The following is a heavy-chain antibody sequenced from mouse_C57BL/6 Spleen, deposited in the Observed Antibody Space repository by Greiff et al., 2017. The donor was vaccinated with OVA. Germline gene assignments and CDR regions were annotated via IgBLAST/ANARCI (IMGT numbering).Heavy chain of an antibody. CDR3: ARDRPTGSSWYFDV. CDR2: ISDGGSYT. Sequence: EVHLVESGGGLVKPGGSLKLSCAASGFTFSSYAMSWVRQTPEKRLEWVATISDGGSYTYYPDNVKGRFTISRDNAKNNLYLQMSHLKSEDTAMYYCARDRPTGSSWYFDVWGTGTTVTVSS. CDR1: GFTFSSYA. D-gene: IGHD1-1*01. V-gene: IGHV5-4*01. J-gene: IGHJ1*03.